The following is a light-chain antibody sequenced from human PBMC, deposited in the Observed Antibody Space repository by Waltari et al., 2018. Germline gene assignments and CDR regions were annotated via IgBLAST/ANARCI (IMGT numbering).Light chain of an antibody. Sequence: QPVVTQSPSASASLGASVRLTCSLSSGHSNYGIAWHQQQQGKAPRFLMRLDSDGSHNRGDGFPDRFSGSRSGAERYLDISNLQSEDEADYFCQTWDTGFHVFGNGTKLTVL. CDR3: QTWDTGFHV. CDR1: SGHSNYG. V-gene: IGLV4-69*01. CDR2: LDSDGSH. J-gene: IGLJ6*01.